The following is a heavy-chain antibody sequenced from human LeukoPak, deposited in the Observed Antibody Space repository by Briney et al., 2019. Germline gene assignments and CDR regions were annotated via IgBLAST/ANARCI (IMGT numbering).Heavy chain of an antibody. CDR1: GFAFSTYA. J-gene: IGHJ4*02. CDR3: AKNRALHEIDY. V-gene: IGHV3-23*01. Sequence: GGSLRLSCAASGFAFSTYAMSWVRQAPGKGLEWVSGISGSGGSTYYADSVRGRFTISRDNSKNTLYLQMNSLIAGDTAIYYCAKNRALHEIDYWGQGTLVTVSS. CDR2: ISGSGGST. D-gene: IGHD2-21*01.